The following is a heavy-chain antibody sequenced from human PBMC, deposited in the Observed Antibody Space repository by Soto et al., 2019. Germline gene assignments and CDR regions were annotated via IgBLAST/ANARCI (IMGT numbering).Heavy chain of an antibody. J-gene: IGHJ4*02. Sequence: ESGGDLVRPGGSLTLSCATSGFTFTRAWMNWVRQAPGGGLGWIGRIKTTADGGTTDFAAPVRGRFAMSRDDSRTTLYLHMNSLKSDDTAVYYCTTLGHRRRLMDDYWGQGTLVTVSS. D-gene: IGHD7-27*01. V-gene: IGHV3-15*01. CDR1: GFTFTRAW. CDR3: TTLGHRRRLMDDY. CDR2: IKTTADGGTT.